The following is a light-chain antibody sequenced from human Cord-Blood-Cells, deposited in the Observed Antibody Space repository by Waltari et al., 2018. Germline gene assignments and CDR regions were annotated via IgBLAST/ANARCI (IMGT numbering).Light chain of an antibody. CDR3: MQALQTPT. Sequence: IVMTQSPLSLPVTPGEPASISCRSSQSLLHSNGYNYLHWYLQKPGQSPQLLIYLGSNRAAGVPDRFSGSGSGTDFTLKISRVEAEDVGVYYCMQALQTPTFGQGTRLEIK. J-gene: IGKJ5*01. CDR2: LGS. CDR1: QSLLHSNGYNY. V-gene: IGKV2-28*01.